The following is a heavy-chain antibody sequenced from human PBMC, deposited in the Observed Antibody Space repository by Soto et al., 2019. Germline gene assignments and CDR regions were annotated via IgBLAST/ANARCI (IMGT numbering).Heavy chain of an antibody. D-gene: IGHD1-7*01. Sequence: SVKVSCKASGGTFSSYAISWVRQAPGQGLEWMGGIIPIFGTANYAQKFQGRVTITADESTSTAYMELSSLRSEDTAVYYCAREGENGNWDYYGMDVWGQGTTVTVSS. CDR1: GGTFSSYA. J-gene: IGHJ6*02. CDR2: IIPIFGTA. V-gene: IGHV1-69*13. CDR3: AREGENGNWDYYGMDV.